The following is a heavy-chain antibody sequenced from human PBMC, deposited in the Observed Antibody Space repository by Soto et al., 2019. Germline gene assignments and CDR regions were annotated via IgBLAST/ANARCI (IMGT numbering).Heavy chain of an antibody. V-gene: IGHV3-30*18. CDR3: AKALGELSPESFDY. Sequence: QVQLVESGGGVVQPGRSLRLSCAASGFTFSSYAMHWVRQAPGKGLEWVAIMSYDGNNQYYADSVKGRFTISRDNFKNTLHLQMNSLRAEDTAVYYCAKALGELSPESFDYWGHGILVTVAS. CDR2: MSYDGNNQ. CDR1: GFTFSSYA. J-gene: IGHJ4*01. D-gene: IGHD3-16*02.